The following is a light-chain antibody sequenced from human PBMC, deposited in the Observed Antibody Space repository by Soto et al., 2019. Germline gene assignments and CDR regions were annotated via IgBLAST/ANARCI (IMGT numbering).Light chain of an antibody. CDR2: DGS. CDR3: QQYFDDSPT. CDR1: QSISTW. Sequence: DIQMTQSPSTLSASVGDRVTISCRASQSISTWLAWYQQKPGKAPDLLIYDGSSLESGVPSRFSGSASGTEFTLTLSTLQPDDFATYWGQQYFDDSPTFGGGTKVDIK. V-gene: IGKV1-5*01. J-gene: IGKJ4*01.